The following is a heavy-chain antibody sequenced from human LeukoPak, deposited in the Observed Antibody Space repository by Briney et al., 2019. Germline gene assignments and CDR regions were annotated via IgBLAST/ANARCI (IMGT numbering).Heavy chain of an antibody. V-gene: IGHV3-23*01. Sequence: GGSLRLSCAASGFTFSNYVMSWVRQAPGRGLEWVSAISASGSSTYHADSAKGRLTTSRDNSKNTLYLQMNSLRAEDTAIYYCAKVCGANCYYPDYWGQGAQVTVSS. J-gene: IGHJ4*02. D-gene: IGHD2-21*02. CDR2: ISASGSST. CDR1: GFTFSNYV. CDR3: AKVCGANCYYPDY.